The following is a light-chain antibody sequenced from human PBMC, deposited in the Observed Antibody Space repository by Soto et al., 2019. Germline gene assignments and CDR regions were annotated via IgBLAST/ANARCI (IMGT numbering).Light chain of an antibody. J-gene: IGLJ1*01. V-gene: IGLV2-14*01. CDR2: EVN. CDR1: SSDVGGYNC. CDR3: YSHKRSSNYV. Sequence: QSALTQPASVSGSPGQSITISCTGTSSDVGGYNCVPWYQQHPAKAPKLIIYEVNNRPSGVSNRFSGSKSGNTASLTISGLQAEDEADYYCYSHKRSSNYVFGTGTKVTVL.